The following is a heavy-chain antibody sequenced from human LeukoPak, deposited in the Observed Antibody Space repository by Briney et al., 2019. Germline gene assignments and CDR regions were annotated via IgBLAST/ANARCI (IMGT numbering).Heavy chain of an antibody. CDR2: INHSGST. J-gene: IGHJ4*02. CDR1: GGSFSGYY. CDR3: ARHKSRFLDRGYFDY. V-gene: IGHV4-34*01. Sequence: SETLSLTCAVYGGSFSGYYWNYIRQPPGKGLEWIGEINHSGSTNYNPSLKNRVTISVDTSKNQFSLKLNSVTAADTAVYYCARHKSRFLDRGYFDYWGQGTLVTVSS. D-gene: IGHD3-3*01.